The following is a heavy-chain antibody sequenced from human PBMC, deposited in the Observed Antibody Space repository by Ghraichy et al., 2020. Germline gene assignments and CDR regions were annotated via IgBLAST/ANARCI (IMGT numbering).Heavy chain of an antibody. CDR1: GFTFSTYA. D-gene: IGHD6-19*01. CDR3: AKDQTAVTGTYDYFDY. CDR2: ISGSGDNT. J-gene: IGHJ4*02. Sequence: GESLNISCAASGFTFSTYAMSWVRQAPGKGLEWVSVISGSGDNTYYTDSVKGRFTISRDNSKNTLYLQMNSLRAEDTAVYYCAKDQTAVTGTYDYFDYWGQGTLVTASS. V-gene: IGHV3-23*01.